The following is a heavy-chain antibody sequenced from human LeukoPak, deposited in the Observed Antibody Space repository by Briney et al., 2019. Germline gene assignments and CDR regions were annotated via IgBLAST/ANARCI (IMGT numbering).Heavy chain of an antibody. V-gene: IGHV1-8*02. Sequence: ASVKVSCKASGYTFTSYGISWVRQATGQGLEWMGWMNPNSGNTGYAQKFQGRVTMTRNTSISTAYMELSSLRSEDTAVYYCARRRAMVRGVTEYYFDYWGQGTLVTVSS. CDR3: ARRRAMVRGVTEYYFDY. J-gene: IGHJ4*02. CDR2: MNPNSGNT. D-gene: IGHD3-10*01. CDR1: GYTFTSYG.